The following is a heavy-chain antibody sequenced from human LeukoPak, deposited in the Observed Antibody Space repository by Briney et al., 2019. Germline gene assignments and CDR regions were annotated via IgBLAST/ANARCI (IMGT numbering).Heavy chain of an antibody. Sequence: HSETLSLTCTVAGGSISSYYWSWIRQPPGKGLEYIGFIYYSGTTKYNPSLKSRATISVDTSKNQFSLKLTSVTAADTAVYYCARGRYYYDSSGYYYDNWFDPWGQGTLVTVSS. J-gene: IGHJ5*02. CDR1: GGSISSYY. CDR3: ARGRYYYDSSGYYYDNWFDP. CDR2: IYYSGTT. D-gene: IGHD3-22*01. V-gene: IGHV4-59*01.